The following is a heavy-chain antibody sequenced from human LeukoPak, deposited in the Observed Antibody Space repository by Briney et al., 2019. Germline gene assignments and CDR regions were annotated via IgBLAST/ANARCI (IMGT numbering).Heavy chain of an antibody. D-gene: IGHD6-19*01. V-gene: IGHV3-30-3*01. CDR3: AREGRSGWYLLRGVSDYFDY. Sequence: PGRSLRLSCAASGFTFSTYAMHWVRQAPGKGLEWVAVISYDGNNKYYTDSVKGRFTISRDNSKNTLYLQMNSLRAEDTAVYYCAREGRSGWYLLRGVSDYFDYWGQGTLVTVSS. J-gene: IGHJ4*02. CDR1: GFTFSTYA. CDR2: ISYDGNNK.